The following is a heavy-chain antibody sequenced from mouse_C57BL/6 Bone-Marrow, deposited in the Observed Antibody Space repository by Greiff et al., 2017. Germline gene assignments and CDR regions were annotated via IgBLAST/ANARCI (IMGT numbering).Heavy chain of an antibody. CDR3: ARGGIDYYGSSFYFDY. CDR1: GYSITSGYY. J-gene: IGHJ2*01. D-gene: IGHD1-1*01. CDR2: ISYDGSN. Sequence: EVKLQESGPGLVKPSQSLSLTCSVTGYSITSGYYWNWIRQFPGNKLEWMGYISYDGSNKYNPSLKNRISITRDTSKNQFFLKLNSVTTEDTATYYCARGGIDYYGSSFYFDYWGQGSTLTVSS. V-gene: IGHV3-6*01.